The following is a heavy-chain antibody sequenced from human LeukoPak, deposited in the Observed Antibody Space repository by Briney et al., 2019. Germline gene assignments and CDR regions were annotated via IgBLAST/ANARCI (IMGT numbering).Heavy chain of an antibody. CDR2: IYYPGAT. V-gene: IGHV4-59*08. CDR1: GGSISGYF. J-gene: IGHJ6*02. D-gene: IGHD2/OR15-2a*01. CDR3: ARHDPVEYYQHGMDV. Sequence: SETLSLTCTVSGGSISGYFGSCIRQPPGQGLEVIGYIYYPGATLYHPSLKSRLTISVDTSKNQFSLKLSSVTAADTAVYYCARHDPVEYYQHGMDVWGQGTTVTVSS.